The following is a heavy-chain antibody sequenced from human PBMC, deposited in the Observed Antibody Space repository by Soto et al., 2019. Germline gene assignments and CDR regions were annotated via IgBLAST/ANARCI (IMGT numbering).Heavy chain of an antibody. Sequence: PGGSLRLSCAASGFTFSSYAMSWVRQAPGKGLEWVSGISGSGGSTYYADSVKGRFTISRDNSKNTLYLQMNSLRAEDTAVYYCANRERRGCSGGSCYSVYWGQGTLVTVSS. CDR1: GFTFSSYA. CDR2: ISGSGGST. CDR3: ANRERRGCSGGSCYSVY. D-gene: IGHD2-15*01. V-gene: IGHV3-23*01. J-gene: IGHJ4*02.